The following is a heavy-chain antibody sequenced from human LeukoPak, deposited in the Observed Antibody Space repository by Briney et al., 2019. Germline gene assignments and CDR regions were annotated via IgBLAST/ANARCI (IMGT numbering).Heavy chain of an antibody. J-gene: IGHJ4*02. D-gene: IGHD3-22*01. V-gene: IGHV3-48*04. Sequence: GGSLRLSCAASGFTFSSYSMSWVRQAPGKGLEWVSYMSSSTRTIYYADSVKGRFTIFRDNAKNSLYLQMNSLRAEDTAVYYCARDQDYDSSGYLVGGFDYWGQGTLVTVSS. CDR3: ARDQDYDSSGYLVGGFDY. CDR2: MSSSTRTI. CDR1: GFTFSSYS.